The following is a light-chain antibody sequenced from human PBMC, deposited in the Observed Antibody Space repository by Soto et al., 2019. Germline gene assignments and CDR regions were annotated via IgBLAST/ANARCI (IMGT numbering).Light chain of an antibody. J-gene: IGKJ4*01. Sequence: EIVLTQSPATLALSPWERATLACRASQSVSSFLAWYQQKPGQAPRLLIYDASNRATGISARFSGSGSGTDFTLTISSLAPEEFAVYYCQQSSSWPLTFGGGTKVEIK. CDR2: DAS. V-gene: IGKV3-11*01. CDR1: QSVSSF. CDR3: QQSSSWPLT.